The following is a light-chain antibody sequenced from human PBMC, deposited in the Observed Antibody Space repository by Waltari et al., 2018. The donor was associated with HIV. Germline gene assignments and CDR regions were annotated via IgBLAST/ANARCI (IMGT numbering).Light chain of an antibody. CDR2: EVS. CDR3: CSYAGSSTLV. V-gene: IGLV2-23*02. J-gene: IGLJ3*02. CDR1: SSNIGTYNL. Sequence: QSALTQPASVSGSPGQSITISCTGPSSNIGTYNLVSWHQQHPGKAPKTLIYEVSQRPSGVSNRFSGSKSGNTASLTISGLQAEDEADYYCCSYAGSSTLVFGGGTKVTVL.